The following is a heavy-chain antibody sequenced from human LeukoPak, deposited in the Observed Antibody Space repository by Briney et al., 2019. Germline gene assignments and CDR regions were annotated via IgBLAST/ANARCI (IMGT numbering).Heavy chain of an antibody. Sequence: SETLSLTCTVSGGSISSYYWSWIRQPPGKGLEWIGYIYYSGSSNYNPSLKSRVTISVDTSKNQFSLKLSSVTAADTAVYYCARDGQGLFDYWGQGTLVPVSS. V-gene: IGHV4-59*01. J-gene: IGHJ4*02. CDR2: IYYSGSS. CDR1: GGSISSYY. CDR3: ARDGQGLFDY.